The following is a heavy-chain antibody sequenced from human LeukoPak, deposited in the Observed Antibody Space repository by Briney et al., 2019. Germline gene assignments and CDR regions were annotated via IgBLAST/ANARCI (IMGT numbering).Heavy chain of an antibody. V-gene: IGHV4-30-4*07. CDR3: ARQQRRGGSGELDY. Sequence: SETLSLTCAVSGGSISSGGYSWSWIRQPPGKGLEWIGYIYYSGSTYYNPSLKSRVTISVDTFKNQFSLKLSSVTAADTAVYYRARQQRRGGSGELDYWGQGALVSVSS. CDR1: GGSISSGGYS. D-gene: IGHD2-15*01. CDR2: IYYSGST. J-gene: IGHJ4*02.